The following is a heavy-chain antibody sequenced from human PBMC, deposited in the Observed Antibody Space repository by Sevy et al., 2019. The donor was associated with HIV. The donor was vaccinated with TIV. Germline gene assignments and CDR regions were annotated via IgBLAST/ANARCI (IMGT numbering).Heavy chain of an antibody. D-gene: IGHD1-26*01. V-gene: IGHV3-33*01. J-gene: IGHJ4*02. CDR2: IWYDGKNA. CDR1: GFTFSSFG. Sequence: GGSLRLSCAASGFTFSSFGMYWARQAPGEGLEWVAIIWYDGKNALYADSVKGRFTISRDNSKNTLYLQMNNLRAEDTAVYYCARDLEEWELRYLGYWGQGTLVTVSS. CDR3: ARDLEEWELRYLGY.